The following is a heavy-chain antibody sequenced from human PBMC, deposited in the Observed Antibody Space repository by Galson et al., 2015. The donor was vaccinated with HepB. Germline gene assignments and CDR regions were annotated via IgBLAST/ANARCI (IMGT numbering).Heavy chain of an antibody. J-gene: IGHJ5*02. CDR1: GGTFSSYA. D-gene: IGHD6-13*01. CDR2: IIPILGIA. CDR3: ARGREYSSSGWFDP. V-gene: IGHV1-69*04. Sequence: SVKVSCKASGGTFSSYAISWVRQAPGQGLEWMGRIIPILGIANYAQKFQGRVTITADKSTSTAYMELSSLRSEDTAVYYCARGREYSSSGWFDPWGQGTLVTVSS.